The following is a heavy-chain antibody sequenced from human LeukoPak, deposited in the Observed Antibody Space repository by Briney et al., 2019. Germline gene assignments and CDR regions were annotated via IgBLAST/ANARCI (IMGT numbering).Heavy chain of an antibody. Sequence: SQTLSLTCTVSGGSISSGSYYWSWIRQPAGKGLEWIGRIYTSGSTNYNPSLKSRVTISVDTSKNQFSLKLSSVTAADTAVYYCARGGAVTGTTPSYYYMDVWGKGTTVTVSS. CDR2: IYTSGST. D-gene: IGHD1-7*01. CDR1: GGSISSGSYY. CDR3: ARGGAVTGTTPSYYYMDV. V-gene: IGHV4-61*02. J-gene: IGHJ6*03.